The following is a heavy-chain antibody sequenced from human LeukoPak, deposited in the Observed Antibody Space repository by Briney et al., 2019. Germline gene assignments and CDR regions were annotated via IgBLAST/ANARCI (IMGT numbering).Heavy chain of an antibody. CDR1: GLTFANAR. CDR3: AKDWGKFSSSWYDY. D-gene: IGHD6-13*01. J-gene: IGHJ4*02. V-gene: IGHV3-23*01. CDR2: ITGTGDTT. Sequence: GGSLRLSCAASGLTFANARMNWVRQAPGKGLEWVSVITGTGDTTYYTDSVKGRFTISRDNSKNTLYLQMNSLRAEDTAVYYCAKDWGKFSSSWYDYWGQGTLVTVSS.